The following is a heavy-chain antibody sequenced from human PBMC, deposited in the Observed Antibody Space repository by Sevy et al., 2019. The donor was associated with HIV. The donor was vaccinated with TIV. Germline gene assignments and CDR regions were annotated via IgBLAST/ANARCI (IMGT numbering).Heavy chain of an antibody. J-gene: IGHJ4*02. CDR1: GFRFSSYA. Sequence: GGSLRLSCVASGFRFSSYAMSWGRQAPGKGLEWVSDISGSGDNTHYAGSVKGRFTISRDNAKNTLYLQMNSLRAEDTAVYYCAKHIAAANFDYWGQGTLVTVSS. CDR3: AKHIAAANFDY. D-gene: IGHD6-13*01. CDR2: ISGSGDNT. V-gene: IGHV3-23*01.